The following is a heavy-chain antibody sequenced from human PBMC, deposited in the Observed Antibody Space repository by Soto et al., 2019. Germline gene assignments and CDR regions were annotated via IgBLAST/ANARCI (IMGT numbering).Heavy chain of an antibody. Sequence: EVQLVESGGGLVQPGRALRLSCAASGFTFDDYAMHWVRQAPGKGLEWVSGISWNSGSIGYADSVKGRFTISRDNAKNSLYLQMNSLRAEDTALYYCAKDMRIAARPEAFDIWGQGTMVTVSS. V-gene: IGHV3-9*01. CDR1: GFTFDDYA. CDR3: AKDMRIAARPEAFDI. CDR2: ISWNSGSI. D-gene: IGHD6-6*01. J-gene: IGHJ3*02.